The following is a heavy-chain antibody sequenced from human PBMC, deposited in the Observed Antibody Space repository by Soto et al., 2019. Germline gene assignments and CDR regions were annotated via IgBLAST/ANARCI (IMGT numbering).Heavy chain of an antibody. V-gene: IGHV1-3*01. D-gene: IGHD2-2*01. Sequence: QVQLVQSGAEAKKPGASVKVSCKASGYPFSNYAMHWVRQAPGQGLEWIGWINAGNGNSKYSQKFQGRVTITRDTAAKTAYMELDKLRSEDTSVYYCATSTYCSSSTCYQWYGMDVWGQGTTVTVSS. CDR1: GYPFSNYA. CDR2: INAGNGNS. CDR3: ATSTYCSSSTCYQWYGMDV. J-gene: IGHJ6*02.